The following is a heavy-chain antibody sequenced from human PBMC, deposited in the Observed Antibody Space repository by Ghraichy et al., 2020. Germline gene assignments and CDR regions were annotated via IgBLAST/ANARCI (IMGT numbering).Heavy chain of an antibody. CDR1: GDSITSTYW. Sequence: SETLSLTCAVSGDSITSTYWWTWVRQAPGKGLEWIGELYHSTGSSYNPSLKSRVTISMDKSNNQFSLHLRSVIAADTALYYCAGRGYCSGGSCLVSWGQGTQVSVSS. V-gene: IGHV4-4*02. CDR2: LYHSTGS. CDR3: AGRGYCSGGSCLVS. J-gene: IGHJ5*02. D-gene: IGHD2-15*01.